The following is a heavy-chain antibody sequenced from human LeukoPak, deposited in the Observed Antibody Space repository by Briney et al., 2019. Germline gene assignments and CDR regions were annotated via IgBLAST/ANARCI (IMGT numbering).Heavy chain of an antibody. V-gene: IGHV3-43*02. CDR2: ISGDGGST. D-gene: IGHD6-19*01. J-gene: IGHJ4*02. CDR1: GFTSNTYA. CDR3: ARESESSGWYDY. Sequence: GGSLRLSCAASGFTSNTYAMHWVRQAPGKGLEWVSLISGDGGSTFYADSVKGRFTISGDNSKNSLYLQMNSLRSDDTALYYCARESESSGWYDYWGQGTLVTVSS.